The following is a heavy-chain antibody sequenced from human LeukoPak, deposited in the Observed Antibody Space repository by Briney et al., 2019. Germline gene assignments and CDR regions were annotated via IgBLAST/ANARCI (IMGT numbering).Heavy chain of an antibody. V-gene: IGHV4-30-2*01. D-gene: IGHD5-18*01. J-gene: IGHJ3*02. CDR2: IYHSGST. CDR3: ARAGYSFDAFDI. Sequence: SETLSLTCAVSGGSISSGGYSWSWIRQPPGKGLEWIGYIYHSGSTYYNPSLKSRVTISVDGSKNQFSLKLSSVTAADTAVYYCARAGYSFDAFDIWGQGTMVTVSS. CDR1: GGSISSGGYS.